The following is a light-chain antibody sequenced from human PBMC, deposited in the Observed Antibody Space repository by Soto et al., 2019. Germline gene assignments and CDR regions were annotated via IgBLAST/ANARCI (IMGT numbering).Light chain of an antibody. V-gene: IGKV3-20*01. CDR3: QQYGTSWT. CDR1: QSVSIRH. J-gene: IGKJ1*01. CDR2: ATS. Sequence: IVLTPSPGTLSLSPGEGATLSCRTSQSVSIRHLAWYQQRPGQAPRLLIYATSDRATGTPDRFSGSGSGTDFTLTITSLEPEDFAVYYCQQYGTSWTFGQGTKVEI.